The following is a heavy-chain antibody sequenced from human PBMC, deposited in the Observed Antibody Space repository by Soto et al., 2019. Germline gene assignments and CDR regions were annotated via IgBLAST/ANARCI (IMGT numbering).Heavy chain of an antibody. CDR3: ADNSYPASTTRYFQH. Sequence: AGSLRLSCAASGFTFNDYGMTWVRQASGKGLEWVLTISASGRSNNLADPVKGRFTISRDDSKNTLYLLMSSLRAEDTAKYYCADNSYPASTTRYFQHWGQGTLVTVSS. CDR1: GFTFNDYG. CDR2: ISASGRSN. V-gene: IGHV3-23*01. D-gene: IGHD2-2*01. J-gene: IGHJ1*01.